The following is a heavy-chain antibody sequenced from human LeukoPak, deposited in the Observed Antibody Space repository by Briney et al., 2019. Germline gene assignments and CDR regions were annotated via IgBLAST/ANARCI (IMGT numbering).Heavy chain of an antibody. CDR3: ARHQSRSYFFDY. J-gene: IGHJ4*02. CDR2: IYTSGSP. CDR1: GGSFSNFY. D-gene: IGHD1-26*01. Sequence: SETLSLTCTLSGGSFSNFYWSWIRQPPGKGLEWIGYIYTSGSPNYNPSLKSRVTISVDTSKNQFSLRLSSVTAADTAVYYCARHQSRSYFFDYWGQGTLVTVSS. V-gene: IGHV4-4*09.